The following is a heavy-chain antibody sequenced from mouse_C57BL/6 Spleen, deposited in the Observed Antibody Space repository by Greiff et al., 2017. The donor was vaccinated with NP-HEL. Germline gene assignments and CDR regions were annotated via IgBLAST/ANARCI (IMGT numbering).Heavy chain of an antibody. CDR1: GYTFTSYW. CDR2: IYPGSGST. V-gene: IGHV1-55*01. D-gene: IGHD1-1*01. J-gene: IGHJ2*01. Sequence: QVHVKQPGAELVKPGASVKMSCKASGYTFTSYWITWVKQRPGQGLEWIGDIYPGSGSTNYNEKFKSKATLTVDTSSSTAYMQLSSLTSEDSAVYYCARWMITTVVFDYWGQGTTLTVSS. CDR3: ARWMITTVVFDY.